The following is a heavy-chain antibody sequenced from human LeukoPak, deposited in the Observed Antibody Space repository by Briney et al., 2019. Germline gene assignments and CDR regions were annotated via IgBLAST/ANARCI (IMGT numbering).Heavy chain of an antibody. Sequence: GGSLRLSCAASGFTFSSYSMNWVRQAPGKGLEWVSYISSSSSTIYHADSVKGRFTISRDNAKNSLYLQMNSLRAEDTAVYYCARSSMYDSSGYPQPWGQGTLVTVSS. CDR3: ARSSMYDSSGYPQP. J-gene: IGHJ5*02. CDR1: GFTFSSYS. V-gene: IGHV3-48*01. CDR2: ISSSSSTI. D-gene: IGHD3-22*01.